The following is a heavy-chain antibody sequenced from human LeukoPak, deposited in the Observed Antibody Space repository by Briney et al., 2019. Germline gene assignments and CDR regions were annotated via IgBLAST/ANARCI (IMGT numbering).Heavy chain of an antibody. CDR3: ARDLGQYYDTSDNWFDP. CDR2: ISGSGGST. J-gene: IGHJ5*02. Sequence: EGSLRLSCAASGFTFSSYAMSWVRQAPGKGLEWVSGISGSGGSTYYADSVKGRFTISRDNAKNTLNLQMNSLRAEDTAVYYCARDLGQYYDTSDNWFDPWGQGTLVTVSS. CDR1: GFTFSSYA. V-gene: IGHV3-23*01. D-gene: IGHD3-22*01.